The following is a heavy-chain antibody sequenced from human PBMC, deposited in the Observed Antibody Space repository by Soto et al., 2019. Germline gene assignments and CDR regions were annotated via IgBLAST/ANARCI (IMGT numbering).Heavy chain of an antibody. CDR3: ARALREMASPTLGY. J-gene: IGHJ4*02. V-gene: IGHV3-30-3*01. Sequence: QVQLVESGGGVVQPGRSLRLSCAASGFTFSSYAMHWVRQAPGKGLEWVAVISYDGSNKYYADSVKGRFTISRDNSKNTLYLQMNSLRAEDTAVYCCARALREMASPTLGYWGQGTLVTVSS. CDR2: ISYDGSNK. D-gene: IGHD4-17*01. CDR1: GFTFSSYA.